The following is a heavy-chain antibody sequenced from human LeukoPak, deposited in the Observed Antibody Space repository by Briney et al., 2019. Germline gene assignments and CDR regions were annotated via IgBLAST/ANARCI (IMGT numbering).Heavy chain of an antibody. V-gene: IGHV3-30*04. D-gene: IGHD2-15*01. CDR2: ISYDGSNK. J-gene: IGHJ6*02. Sequence: GGSLRLSCAASGFTFSSYAMHWVRQAPGKGLEWVAVISYDGSNKYYADSVKGQFTISRDNSKNTLYLQMNSLRAEDTAVYYCAKEQLGYCSGGSCSHVVPNYGMDVWGQGTTVTVSS. CDR3: AKEQLGYCSGGSCSHVVPNYGMDV. CDR1: GFTFSSYA.